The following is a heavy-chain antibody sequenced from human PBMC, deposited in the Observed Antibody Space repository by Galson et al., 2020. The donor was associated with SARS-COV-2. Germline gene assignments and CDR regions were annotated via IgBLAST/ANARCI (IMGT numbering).Heavy chain of an antibody. J-gene: IGHJ6*02. CDR2: ISSSGSTI. CDR3: ARDLQTDTRNYYYGMDV. V-gene: IGHV3-48*03. Sequence: GGSLRLSCAASGFTFSSYEMNWVRQAPGKGLEWVSYISSSGSTIYYADSVKGRFTISRDNAKNSLYLQMNSLRAEDTAVYYCARDLQTDTRNYYYGMDVWGQGTTVTVSS. D-gene: IGHD4-4*01. CDR1: GFTFSSYE.